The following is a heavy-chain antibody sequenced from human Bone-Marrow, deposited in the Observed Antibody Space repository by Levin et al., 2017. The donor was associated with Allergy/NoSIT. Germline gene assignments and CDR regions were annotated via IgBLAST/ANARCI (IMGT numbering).Heavy chain of an antibody. CDR2: MNPNSGNT. V-gene: IGHV1-8*01. J-gene: IGHJ6*02. Sequence: GESLKISCKASGYTFTSYDINWVRQATGQGLEWMGWMNPNSGNTGYAQKFQGRVTMTRNTSISTAYMELSSLRSEDTAVYYCARVSSGSLYYYYGMDVWGQGTTVTVSS. D-gene: IGHD5-12*01. CDR1: GYTFTSYD. CDR3: ARVSSGSLYYYYGMDV.